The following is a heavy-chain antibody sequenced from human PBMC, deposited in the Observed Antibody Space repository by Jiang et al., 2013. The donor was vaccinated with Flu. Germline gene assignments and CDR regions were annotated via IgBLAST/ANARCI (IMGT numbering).Heavy chain of an antibody. CDR2: INAGNGNT. Sequence: SGAEVKKPGASVKVSCKASGYSFTSYAMHWVRQAAGQRLEWMGWINAGNGNTKYSQKFQGRVTITRDTSASTVYMELSSLRSEDTAVFYCARWMSGADYWGQGTLVTVSS. CDR1: GYSFTSYA. CDR3: ARWMSGADY. D-gene: IGHD2-8*02. V-gene: IGHV1-3*01. J-gene: IGHJ4*02.